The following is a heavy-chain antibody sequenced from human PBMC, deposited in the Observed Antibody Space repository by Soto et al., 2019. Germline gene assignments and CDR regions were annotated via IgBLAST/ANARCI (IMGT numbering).Heavy chain of an antibody. Sequence: LRLSCAASGFTFSSYAMSWVRQAPGQGLEWVSAISGSGVSTYYADSVKGRFTISRHNSKNTLYLQMNSLRAEDTAVYYCANFYSILGFDPWGQGTLVTVSS. CDR3: ANFYSILGFDP. CDR2: ISGSGVST. CDR1: GFTFSSYA. D-gene: IGHD2-15*01. V-gene: IGHV3-23*01. J-gene: IGHJ5*02.